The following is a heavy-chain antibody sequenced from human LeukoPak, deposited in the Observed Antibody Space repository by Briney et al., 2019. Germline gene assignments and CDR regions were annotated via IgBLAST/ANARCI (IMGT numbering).Heavy chain of an antibody. V-gene: IGHV3-15*01. J-gene: IGHJ4*02. Sequence: GGSLRFSGEASGLTFSTAWMSGVRQAPGKGLEWVGRIRSKTDGGTTDYAAPVKGRFTISRDDSKDTLYLQVNSLKTEDTAVYYCTTGSVTGYWGQGTLVTVSS. CDR2: IRSKTDGGTT. CDR3: TTGSVTGY. CDR1: GLTFSTAW. D-gene: IGHD4-17*01.